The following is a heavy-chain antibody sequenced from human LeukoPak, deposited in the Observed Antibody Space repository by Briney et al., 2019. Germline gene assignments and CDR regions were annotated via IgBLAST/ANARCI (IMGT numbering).Heavy chain of an antibody. V-gene: IGHV3-21*01. CDR2: ISSSSSYI. Sequence: GGSLRLSCAASGFTFSSYGMNWVRQAPGKGLEWVSSISSSSSYIYYADSVKGRFTISRDNAKNSLYLQMNSLRAEDTAVYYCARDPGGVATIMDYWGQGTLVTVSS. CDR3: ARDPGGVATIMDY. CDR1: GFTFSSYG. D-gene: IGHD5-12*01. J-gene: IGHJ4*02.